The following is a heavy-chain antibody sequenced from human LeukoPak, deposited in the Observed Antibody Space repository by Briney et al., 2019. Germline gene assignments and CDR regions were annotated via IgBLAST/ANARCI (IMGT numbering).Heavy chain of an antibody. Sequence: GGSLRLSCAASGFTFSSYWMSWVRQAPGKGLEWVANIKQDGSDKYYVDSVKGRFGISKDNAKNLLFLEMSSLRAEDTAVYYCAREYDFWRYLDYWGQGILVTVSS. V-gene: IGHV3-7*01. D-gene: IGHD3-3*01. CDR3: AREYDFWRYLDY. J-gene: IGHJ4*02. CDR1: GFTFSSYW. CDR2: IKQDGSDK.